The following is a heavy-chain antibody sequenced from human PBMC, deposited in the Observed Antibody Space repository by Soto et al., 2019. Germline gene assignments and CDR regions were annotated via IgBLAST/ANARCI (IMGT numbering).Heavy chain of an antibody. Sequence: ASVKVSCKASLHTFTNYYIQWVRQAPGQGLEWMGMINPRGGNTVYTERFQGRVTMTRDTSTSTVYMELSSLRPEDTAVYYCARDSGGYYDDSNRPYNAFDKVGQGTLVTVS. J-gene: IGHJ3*02. CDR3: ARDSGGYYDDSNRPYNAFDK. CDR1: LHTFTNYY. D-gene: IGHD3-10*01. V-gene: IGHV1-46*03. CDR2: INPRGGNT.